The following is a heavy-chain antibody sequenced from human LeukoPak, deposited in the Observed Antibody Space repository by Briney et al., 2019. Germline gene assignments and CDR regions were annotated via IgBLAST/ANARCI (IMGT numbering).Heavy chain of an antibody. CDR3: ARVYCSSTSCPPQFDY. V-gene: IGHV1-2*02. D-gene: IGHD2-2*01. CDR2: INPNSGGT. Sequence: ASVKVSCKASGYTFTGYYMHWVRQALGQGLEWMGWINPNSGGTNYAQKFQGRVTMTRDTSVSTAYMELSRLRSDDTAVYYCARVYCSSTSCPPQFDYWGQGTLVTVSS. CDR1: GYTFTGYY. J-gene: IGHJ4*02.